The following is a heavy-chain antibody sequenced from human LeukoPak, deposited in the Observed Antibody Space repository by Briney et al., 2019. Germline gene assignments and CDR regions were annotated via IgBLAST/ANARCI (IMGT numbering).Heavy chain of an antibody. V-gene: IGHV3-74*01. Sequence: PGGSLRLSCAASGFTFSNSWMHWVRQTPGKGLVWVSRINADGRSTSYADSVKGRFTISRDNPRNTLYLQMNSLRAEDTAVYYCAKDETGFLNYFHYWGQGALVTVSS. CDR3: AKDETGFLNYFHY. D-gene: IGHD3-3*01. CDR1: GFTFSNSW. J-gene: IGHJ4*02. CDR2: INADGRST.